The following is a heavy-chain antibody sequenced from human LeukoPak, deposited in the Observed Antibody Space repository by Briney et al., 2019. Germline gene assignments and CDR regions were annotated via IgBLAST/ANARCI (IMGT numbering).Heavy chain of an antibody. CDR3: ARDLVTVTKGFDI. D-gene: IGHD4-17*01. J-gene: IGHJ3*02. V-gene: IGHV4-59*11. CDR1: DDSFSSHY. Sequence: SDTLSLTCAVSDDSFSSHYWTWIRHRPGKGLEWIRYIFCIGSTNTNPSHKRRGTISIDTSKNAFSLKLTSMTAADTAVYYCARDLVTVTKGFDIWGQGTMVTVSS. CDR2: IFCIGST.